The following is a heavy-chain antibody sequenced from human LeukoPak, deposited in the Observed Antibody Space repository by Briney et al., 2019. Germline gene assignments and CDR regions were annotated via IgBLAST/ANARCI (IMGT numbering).Heavy chain of an antibody. CDR2: ISRSNTI. V-gene: IGHV3-11*04. D-gene: IGHD3-10*01. CDR1: GFTFSDYY. CDR3: ARAYYSTSWFPH. J-gene: IGHJ5*02. Sequence: KPGGSLRLSCAASGFTFSDYYMGWIRQAPGKGLEWVSYISRSNTIYYADSVKGRFTISRDNAKNSLYLQMNSLRAEDTAVYYCARAYYSTSWFPHWGQGALVTVSS.